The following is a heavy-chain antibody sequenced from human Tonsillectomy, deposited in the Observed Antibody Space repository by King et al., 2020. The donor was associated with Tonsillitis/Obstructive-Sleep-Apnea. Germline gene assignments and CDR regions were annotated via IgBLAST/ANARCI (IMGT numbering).Heavy chain of an antibody. Sequence: VQLPESGPGLVKPSETLSLTCTVSGGSISSYYWSWIRQPPGKGLEWIGYIYYSGSTNYNPSLKSRVTISVDTSKNQFSLKLSSVTAADTAVYYCARAYGDYRPGAFDIWGQGTMVTVSS. J-gene: IGHJ3*02. CDR3: ARAYGDYRPGAFDI. CDR2: IYYSGST. CDR1: GGSISSYY. V-gene: IGHV4-59*08. D-gene: IGHD4-17*01.